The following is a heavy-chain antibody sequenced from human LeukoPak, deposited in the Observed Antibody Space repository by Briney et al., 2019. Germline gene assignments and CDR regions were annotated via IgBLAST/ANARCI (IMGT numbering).Heavy chain of an antibody. CDR3: ARDCGILRIDCGDSLDI. CDR2: IKQDGSEK. V-gene: IGHV3-7*03. Sequence: GGSLRLSCAASGFTFSSYAMHWVRQAPGKGLEWVANIKQDGSEKYYVDSVKGRFSISRDNARNSLHLQMNSLRAEDTAVYYCARDCGILRIDCGDSLDIWGQGTMVTVSS. CDR1: GFTFSSYA. J-gene: IGHJ3*02. D-gene: IGHD2-21*01.